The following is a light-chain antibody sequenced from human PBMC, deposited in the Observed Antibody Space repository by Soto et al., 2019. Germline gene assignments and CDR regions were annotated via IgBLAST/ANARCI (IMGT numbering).Light chain of an antibody. J-gene: IGLJ1*01. CDR1: SSYVGGSTF. CDR3: WSYEGRKTYV. CDR2: EVT. Sequence: VTISCTARSSYVGGSTFAFSYQQHPGKAPTLIIYEVTQRRSGVPDRLSGSKAGSSDSLTPSGLQQDDEADYYCWSYEGRKTYVVGTGTKVTVL. V-gene: IGLV2-11*03.